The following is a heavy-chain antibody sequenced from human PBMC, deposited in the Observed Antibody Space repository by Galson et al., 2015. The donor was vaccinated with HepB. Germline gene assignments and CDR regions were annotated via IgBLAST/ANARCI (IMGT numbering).Heavy chain of an antibody. CDR3: AKDSGFWSGPLKRNYFDY. Sequence: SLRLSCAASGFTFSNMNWVRQAPGKGLEWVSFITSSSSSIYYADSVKGRFTISRDNAKNSLYLQMNSLRAEDTALYYCAKDSGFWSGPLKRNYFDYWGQGTLVTVSS. D-gene: IGHD3-3*01. CDR2: ITSSSSSI. V-gene: IGHV3-21*04. CDR1: GFTFSN. J-gene: IGHJ4*02.